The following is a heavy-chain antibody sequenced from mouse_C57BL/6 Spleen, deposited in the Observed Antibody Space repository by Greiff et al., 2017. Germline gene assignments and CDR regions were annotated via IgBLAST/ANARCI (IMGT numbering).Heavy chain of an antibody. CDR3: ARGLGLHYYAMDY. D-gene: IGHD4-1*01. CDR2: IHPNSGST. J-gene: IGHJ4*01. V-gene: IGHV1-64*01. Sequence: VQLQQSGAELVKPGASVKLSCKASGYTFTSYWMHWVKQRPGQGLEWIGMIHPNSGSTNYNEKFKSKATLTVDKSSSTAYMQLSSLTSEDSAVYYCARGLGLHYYAMDYWGQGTSVTVSS. CDR1: GYTFTSYW.